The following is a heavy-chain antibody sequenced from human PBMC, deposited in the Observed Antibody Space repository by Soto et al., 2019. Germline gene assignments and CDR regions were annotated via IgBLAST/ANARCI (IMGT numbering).Heavy chain of an antibody. CDR3: AKEEYYYGSGSYYNGDYFDY. CDR1: GFTFSSYA. Sequence: GGSLRLSCAASGFTFSSYAMSWVRQAPGKGLEWVSAISGSGGSTYYADSVKGRFTISRDNSKNPPYLQMNSLRAEDTAIYYYAKEEYYYGSGSYYNGDYFDYWGQGTLVTVSS. D-gene: IGHD3-10*01. V-gene: IGHV3-23*01. CDR2: ISGSGGST. J-gene: IGHJ4*02.